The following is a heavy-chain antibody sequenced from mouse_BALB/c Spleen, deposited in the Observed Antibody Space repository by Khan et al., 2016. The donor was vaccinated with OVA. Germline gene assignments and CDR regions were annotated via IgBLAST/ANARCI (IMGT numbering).Heavy chain of an antibody. CDR2: IWSGGST. CDR1: GFSLTSYG. D-gene: IGHD2-14*01. J-gene: IGHJ4*01. CDR3: ARIFIGTTDYAMDY. Sequence: QVQLKQSGPGLVQPSQSLSITCTVSGFSLTSYGVHWVRQSPGKGLEWLGVIWSGGSTDYNAAFISRLSISKDNSKSKVFFKMNSLHANDTAIYYCARIFIGTTDYAMDYWGQGTSVTVSS. V-gene: IGHV2-2*02.